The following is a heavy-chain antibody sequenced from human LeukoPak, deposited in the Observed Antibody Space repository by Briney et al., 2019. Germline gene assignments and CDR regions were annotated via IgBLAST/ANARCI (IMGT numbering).Heavy chain of an antibody. CDR2: ISSSSSTI. CDR1: GFTFSSYS. Sequence: PGGSLRLSCAASGFTFSSYSMNWVRQAPGKGLEWVSYISSSSSTIYYADSVKGRFTISRDNAMNPVYLQMNSLRAEDTAVYYCARAKRNGFDIWGQGTMVTVSS. CDR3: ARAKRNGFDI. V-gene: IGHV3-48*01. J-gene: IGHJ3*02.